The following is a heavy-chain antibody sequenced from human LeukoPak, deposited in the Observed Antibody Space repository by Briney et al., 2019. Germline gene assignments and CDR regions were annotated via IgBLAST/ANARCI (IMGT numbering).Heavy chain of an antibody. CDR1: GGSISSYY. D-gene: IGHD5-24*01. CDR3: ARAEMATTDFDY. CDR2: IYYSGST. V-gene: IGHV4-59*08. Sequence: SETLSLTCTVSGGSISSYYWSWIRQPPGKGLEWIGYIYYSGSTNYNPSLKSRVTISVDTSKNQFSLKVTSVTAADTAVYYCARAEMATTDFDYWGQGTLVTVSS. J-gene: IGHJ4*02.